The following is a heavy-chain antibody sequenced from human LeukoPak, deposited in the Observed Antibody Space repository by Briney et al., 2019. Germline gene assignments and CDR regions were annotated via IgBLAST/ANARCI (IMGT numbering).Heavy chain of an antibody. CDR2: ISAYNGNT. CDR1: GYTFTSYG. V-gene: IGHV1-18*01. CDR3: GRDHQAYCGGDCYSPFGY. J-gene: IGHJ4*02. Sequence: GASVKVSCKASGYTFTSYGISWVRQAPGQGLEWMGWISAYNGNTNYAQKFQGRVTMTRDTSISTAYMELSSLRSDDTAVYYCGRDHQAYCGGDCYSPFGYWGQGTLVTVSS. D-gene: IGHD2-21*02.